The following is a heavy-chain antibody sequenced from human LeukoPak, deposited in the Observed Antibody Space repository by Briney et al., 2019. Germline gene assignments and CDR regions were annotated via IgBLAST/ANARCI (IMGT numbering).Heavy chain of an antibody. CDR3: ARDFVAGTIYYYYYYGMDV. CDR2: IKQDGSEK. Sequence: GGSLRLSCAASGFTFSSYWMSWVRQAPGKGLEWVANIKQDGSEKYYVDSVKGRFTIPRDNAKNSLYLQMNSLRAEDTAVYYCARDFVAGTIYYYYYYGMDVWGQGTTVTVSS. CDR1: GFTFSSYW. D-gene: IGHD6-19*01. V-gene: IGHV3-7*03. J-gene: IGHJ6*02.